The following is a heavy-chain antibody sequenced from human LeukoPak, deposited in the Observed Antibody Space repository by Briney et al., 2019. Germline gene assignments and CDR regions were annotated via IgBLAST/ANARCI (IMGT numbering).Heavy chain of an antibody. CDR3: VRERHIASDAFDV. D-gene: IGHD2-21*01. CDR2: IYTSGST. CDR1: GNSISSGDNY. J-gene: IGHJ3*01. V-gene: IGHV4-61*02. Sequence: SETLSLTCTVSGNSISSGDNYWSWIRQPAGKGLEWIGRIYTSGSTNYNPSLKSRVTMSADTSKNQFSMQLTSVTAADTAVYYCVRERHIASDAFDVWGQGTLVTVSS.